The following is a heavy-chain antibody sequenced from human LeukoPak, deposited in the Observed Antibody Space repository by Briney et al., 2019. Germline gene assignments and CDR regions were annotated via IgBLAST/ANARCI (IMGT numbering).Heavy chain of an antibody. Sequence: SETLSLTCTVSGGSMSSYYWSWIRQPPGKGLEWIGHIYYSGNTNYNPSLKCRVTISVDTSKNQFSLKLSSVTAADTAVYYCARGQYYDSSGYPLVDVWGQGTLVTVSS. D-gene: IGHD3-22*01. CDR3: ARGQYYDSSGYPLVDV. V-gene: IGHV4-59*01. CDR2: IYYSGNT. J-gene: IGHJ4*02. CDR1: GGSMSSYY.